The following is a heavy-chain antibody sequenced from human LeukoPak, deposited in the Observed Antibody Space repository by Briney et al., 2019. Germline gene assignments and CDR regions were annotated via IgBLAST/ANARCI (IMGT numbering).Heavy chain of an antibody. CDR1: EFAFSMNN. CDR3: AKDQGGGHCSFDY. V-gene: IGHV3-30*02. D-gene: IGHD2-21*02. J-gene: IGHJ4*02. Sequence: GGSLRLSCAASEFAFSMNNMHWVRQAPGKGLEWASFISYDGSDKNYAESVKGRFTISRDNSKNTLFLQMNSLGAGDTALYYCAKDQGGGHCSFDYWGQGTLVTVSS. CDR2: ISYDGSDK.